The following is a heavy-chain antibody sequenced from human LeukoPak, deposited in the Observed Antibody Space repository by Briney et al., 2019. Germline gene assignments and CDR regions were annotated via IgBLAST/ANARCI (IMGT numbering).Heavy chain of an antibody. Sequence: GGSLRFSCAASGFTFSSYWMSWVRQAPGKGLEWVANIKQDGSEKYYVDSVKGRFTISRDNAKNSLYLQMNSLRAEDTAVYYCARVRYSSGWYSDDYWGQGTLVTVSS. D-gene: IGHD6-19*01. J-gene: IGHJ4*02. CDR2: IKQDGSEK. V-gene: IGHV3-7*01. CDR1: GFTFSSYW. CDR3: ARVRYSSGWYSDDY.